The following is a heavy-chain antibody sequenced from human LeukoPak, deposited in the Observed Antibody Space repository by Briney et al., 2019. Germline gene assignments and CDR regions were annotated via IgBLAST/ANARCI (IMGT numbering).Heavy chain of an antibody. V-gene: IGHV4-59*01. CDR3: ARGCSAGTPHNWFDP. Sequence: SETLSLTCTVSGVSISGYYWSWIRQPPGKGLEWIGYIYYSGSTNYNPSLKSRVTISVDTSKNQFSLKLSSVTAADTAVCYCARGCSAGTPHNWFDPWGQGTLVTVSS. CDR2: IYYSGST. D-gene: IGHD6-13*01. J-gene: IGHJ5*02. CDR1: GVSISGYY.